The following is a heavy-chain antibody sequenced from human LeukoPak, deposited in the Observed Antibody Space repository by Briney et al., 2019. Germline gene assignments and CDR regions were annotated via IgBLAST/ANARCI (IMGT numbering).Heavy chain of an antibody. CDR1: GFPFSNHA. CDR2: ISNGNT. CDR3: VREAGYCASVCLKSNWFDP. V-gene: IGHV3-23*01. Sequence: GGSLRLSCAASGFPFSNHAMSWVRQSPGKGLEWVAAISNGNTYYADSVRGRFAISRDDSKNMVYLQMNSLRDEDTALYYCVREAGYCASVCLKSNWFDPWGQGTLVTVS. D-gene: IGHD2-15*01. J-gene: IGHJ5*02.